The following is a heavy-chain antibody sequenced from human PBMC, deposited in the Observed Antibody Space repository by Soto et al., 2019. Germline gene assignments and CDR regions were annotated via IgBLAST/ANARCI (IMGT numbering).Heavy chain of an antibody. J-gene: IGHJ4*02. D-gene: IGHD6-13*01. CDR1: GFIFSSFA. CDR3: AKDSKYSNTWYYFDN. V-gene: IGHV3-23*01. Sequence: LRLSCAASGFIFSSFAMIWVRQAPLRGVEWVSGVSGSGGNTYYAESVKGRFTVSRDNVKKTLYLQMNSLRAEDTAVYYCAKDSKYSNTWYYFDNWGQGTLVTVSS. CDR2: VSGSGGNT.